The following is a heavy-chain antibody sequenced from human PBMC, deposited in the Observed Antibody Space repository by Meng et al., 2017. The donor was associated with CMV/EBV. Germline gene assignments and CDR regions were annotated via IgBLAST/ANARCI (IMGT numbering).Heavy chain of an antibody. D-gene: IGHD1-14*01. CDR3: GRDRGHRLDY. V-gene: IGHV3-7*01. CDR2: MKPDGGEN. Sequence: GESLKISCAVSGFIFDIYWMTWVRQAPGKGLEWVASMKPDGGENYYVDSVKGRFTISRDTVRNSVYLQMNSLRAEDTAVYYCGRDRGHRLDYWGQGTLVTVSS. CDR1: GFIFDIYW. J-gene: IGHJ4*02.